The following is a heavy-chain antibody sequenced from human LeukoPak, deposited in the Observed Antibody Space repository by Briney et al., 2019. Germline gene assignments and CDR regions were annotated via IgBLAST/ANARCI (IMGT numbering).Heavy chain of an antibody. CDR1: GGSFSGYY. J-gene: IGHJ4*02. D-gene: IGHD1-1*01. Sequence: PSETLSLTCAVYGGSFSGYYWSWIRQPPGKGLEWIGEINHSGSTNYNPSLKSRVTISVDTSKNQFSLKLSPVTAADTAVYYCARRGGTTRGIDYWGQGTLVTVSS. CDR3: ARRGGTTRGIDY. CDR2: INHSGST. V-gene: IGHV4-34*01.